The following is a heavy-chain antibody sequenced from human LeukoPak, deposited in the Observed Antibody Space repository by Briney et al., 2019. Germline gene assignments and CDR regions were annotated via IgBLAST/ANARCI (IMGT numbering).Heavy chain of an antibody. D-gene: IGHD6-13*01. J-gene: IGHJ4*02. CDR2: ISWDGDIT. Sequence: GGSLRLSCVASKFTFDDYTMYWVRQAPGKGLEWLSLISWDGDITSYADSVRGRFTISRDNSKNYLYLQMNSLRAEDTALYYCAKGTSSWHEFDSWGQGTLVTVSS. CDR1: KFTFDDYT. V-gene: IGHV3-43*01. CDR3: AKGTSSWHEFDS.